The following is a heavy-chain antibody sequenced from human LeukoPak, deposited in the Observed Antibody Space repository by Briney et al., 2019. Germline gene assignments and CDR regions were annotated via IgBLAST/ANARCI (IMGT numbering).Heavy chain of an antibody. J-gene: IGHJ4*02. CDR2: IYHSGST. D-gene: IGHD3-3*01. CDR3: AGSHYDFWSGYDGGYFDY. CDR1: GYSISSGYY. Sequence: SETLPLTCAVSGYSISSGYYWGWIRQPPGKGLEWIGSIYHSGSTYYNPSLKSRVTISVDTSKNQFSLKLSSVTAADTAVYYCAGSHYDFWSGYDGGYFDYWGQGTLVTVSS. V-gene: IGHV4-38-2*01.